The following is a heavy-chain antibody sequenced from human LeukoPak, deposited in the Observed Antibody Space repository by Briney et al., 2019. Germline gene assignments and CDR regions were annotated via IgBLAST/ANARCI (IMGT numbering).Heavy chain of an antibody. J-gene: IGHJ4*02. V-gene: IGHV3-11*01. D-gene: IGHD4-23*01. CDR3: ARAQTTVAYPFLY. CDR1: GLTFIANN. Sequence: GGPLRFSWAPSGLTFIANNMTWIRQAPGKGLEWFSYISSSGTIIYHADSVKGRFTISRDNAKNSLYLQMNSLRADDTAVYYCARAQTTVAYPFLYWGQGTLVTVSS. CDR2: ISSSGTII.